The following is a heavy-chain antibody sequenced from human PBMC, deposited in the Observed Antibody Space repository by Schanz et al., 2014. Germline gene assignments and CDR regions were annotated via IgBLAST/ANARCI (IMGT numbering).Heavy chain of an antibody. CDR2: ITRQGTT. Sequence: QAQLVESGGGVVQPGRSLRLSCVASGFTFISYDIHWVRQAPGRGLEWVSGITRQGTTYYADFVKGRFNISRDNSKNTLYLQKNNLRAEDPAVYLCARESGGQNDLDAEPHKYTYMDVWGKGTTVNVSS. J-gene: IGHJ6*03. V-gene: IGHV3-30*19. D-gene: IGHD1-1*01. CDR3: ARESGGQNDLDAEPHKYTYMDV. CDR1: GFTFISYD.